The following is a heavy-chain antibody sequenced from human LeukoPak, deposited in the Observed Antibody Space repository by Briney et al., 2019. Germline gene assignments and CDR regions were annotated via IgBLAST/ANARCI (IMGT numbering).Heavy chain of an antibody. V-gene: IGHV4-34*01. CDR3: ARPLGYCSSTSCYPSDAFDI. CDR1: GGSFSGYY. D-gene: IGHD2-2*01. Sequence: SETLSLTCAVYGGSFSGYYWSWIRQPPGKGLEWIGGINHSGSTNSNPSLKSRVTISVDTSKNQFSLKLSSVTAADTAVYYCARPLGYCSSTSCYPSDAFDIWGQGTMVTVSS. CDR2: INHSGST. J-gene: IGHJ3*02.